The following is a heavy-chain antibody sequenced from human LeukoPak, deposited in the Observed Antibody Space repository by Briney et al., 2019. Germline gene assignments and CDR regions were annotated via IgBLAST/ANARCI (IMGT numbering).Heavy chain of an antibody. Sequence: AGGSLRLSCVVSGFTFNTYAMTWVRQAPGKGLEWVSAISGSGNSTFYADSIKGRFTISRDNAKNSVALQLDGLRADDTAVYFCTRERRGSYYAFESWGQGTLVTVSS. J-gene: IGHJ4*02. D-gene: IGHD3-16*01. CDR2: ISGSGNST. CDR3: TRERRGSYYAFES. CDR1: GFTFNTYA. V-gene: IGHV3-23*01.